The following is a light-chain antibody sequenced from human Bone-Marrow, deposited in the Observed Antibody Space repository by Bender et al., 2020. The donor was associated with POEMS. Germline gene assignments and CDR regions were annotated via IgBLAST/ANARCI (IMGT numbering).Light chain of an antibody. CDR2: DDS. J-gene: IGLJ2*01. Sequence: SYVLTQPPSVSVAPGQTARITCGGNNIGSKSVQWYQQRPGQAPVLVGYDDSDRPSGIPERVSGSKSGNTATLTISRVEAGDEADFYCQVWDDTTDHPVVFGGGTKLTVL. V-gene: IGLV3-21*02. CDR3: QVWDDTTDHPVV. CDR1: NIGSKS.